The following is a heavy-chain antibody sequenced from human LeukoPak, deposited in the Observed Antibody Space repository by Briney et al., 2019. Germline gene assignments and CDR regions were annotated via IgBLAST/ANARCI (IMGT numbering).Heavy chain of an antibody. Sequence: PGGSLRLSCAASGFTFSNAWMSWVRQAPGKGLEWVGRIKSKTDGGTTDYAAPVKGRFTISRDDSKNTLYLQMNSLKTDDTAVYYCTRHTPAWGFDIWGQGTMVTVSS. CDR3: TRHTPAWGFDI. V-gene: IGHV3-15*01. CDR2: IKSKTDGGTT. J-gene: IGHJ3*02. CDR1: GFTFSNAW. D-gene: IGHD1-26*01.